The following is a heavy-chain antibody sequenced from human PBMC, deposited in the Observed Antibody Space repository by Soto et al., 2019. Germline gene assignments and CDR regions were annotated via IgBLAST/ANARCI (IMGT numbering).Heavy chain of an antibody. D-gene: IGHD3-22*01. J-gene: IGHJ4*02. CDR3: ARVRSKYYYDSSPDY. CDR2: IWYDGSNK. CDR1: GFTFSSYG. Sequence: GGSLRLSCAASGFTFSSYGMHWVRQAPGKGLEWVAVIWYDGSNKYYADSVKGRFTISRDNSKNTLYLQMNSLRAEDTAVYYCARVRSKYYYDSSPDYWGQGTLVTVSS. V-gene: IGHV3-33*01.